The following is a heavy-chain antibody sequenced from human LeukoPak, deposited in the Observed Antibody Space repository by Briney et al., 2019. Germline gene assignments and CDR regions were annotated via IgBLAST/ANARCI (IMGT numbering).Heavy chain of an antibody. CDR1: GFSFTTFG. Sequence: PGKSLRLSCAASGFSFTTFGFHWVRPAPGKGLQWVAVISNSGMKKIYADSVKGRFTISRDNSNNTVYLEMNSLRGEDTAVYYCGRASASGADYWGQGSLVTVSS. CDR2: ISNSGMKK. J-gene: IGHJ4*02. V-gene: IGHV3-30*03. CDR3: GRASASGADY. D-gene: IGHD2-8*02.